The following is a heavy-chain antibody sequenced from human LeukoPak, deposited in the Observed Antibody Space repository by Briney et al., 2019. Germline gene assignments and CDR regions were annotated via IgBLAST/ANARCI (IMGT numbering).Heavy chain of an antibody. Sequence: SEALSLTCAVYGGSFSGYYWSWIRQPPGKGLEWIGEINHSGSTNYNPSLKSRVTISVDTSKNQFSLKLSSVTAADTAVYYCARAPGRGRAFFDYWGQGTLVTVSS. D-gene: IGHD1-26*01. CDR3: ARAPGRGRAFFDY. V-gene: IGHV4-34*01. J-gene: IGHJ4*02. CDR1: GGSFSGYY. CDR2: INHSGST.